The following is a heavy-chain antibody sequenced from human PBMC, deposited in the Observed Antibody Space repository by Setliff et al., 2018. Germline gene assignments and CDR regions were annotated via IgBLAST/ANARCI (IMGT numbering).Heavy chain of an antibody. Sequence: GGSLRLSCAASGFTFSSYWMSWVRQAPGKGLEWVANIKQDGSEKYYVDSVKGRFTISRDNAKNSLYLQMNSLRAEDTAVYYCARDQTSSWYHAGGFDYWGQGTLVTVS. V-gene: IGHV3-7*01. D-gene: IGHD6-13*01. CDR1: GFTFSSYW. CDR3: ARDQTSSWYHAGGFDY. J-gene: IGHJ4*02. CDR2: IKQDGSEK.